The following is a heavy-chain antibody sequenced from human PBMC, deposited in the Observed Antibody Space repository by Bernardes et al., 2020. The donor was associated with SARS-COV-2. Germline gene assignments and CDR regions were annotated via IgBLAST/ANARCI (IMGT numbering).Heavy chain of an antibody. CDR1: GYTFTGYY. J-gene: IGHJ6*02. D-gene: IGHD3-10*01. CDR2: INPNSGGT. V-gene: IGHV1-2*02. CDR3: ARYDNWNPHTLLWFGDHAGGMDV. Sequence: ASVKVSCKASGYTFTGYYMHWVRQAHGQGLEWMGWINPNSGGTNYAQKFQGRVTMTRDTSISTAYMELSRLRSDDTAVYYCARYDNWNPHTLLWFGDHAGGMDVWGQGTTVTVSS.